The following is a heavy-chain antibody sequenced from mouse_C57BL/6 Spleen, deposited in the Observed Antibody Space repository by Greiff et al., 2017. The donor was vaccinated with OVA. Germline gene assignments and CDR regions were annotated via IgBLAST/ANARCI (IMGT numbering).Heavy chain of an antibody. CDR2: ISSGGSYT. Sequence: EVHLVESGGDLVKPGGSLKLSCAASGFTFSSYGMSWVRQTPDKRLEWVATISSGGSYTYYPDSVKGRFTISRDNAKNTLYLQMSSLKSEDTAMYYCATPDGYFDYWGQGTTLTVSS. CDR3: ATPDGYFDY. CDR1: GFTFSSYG. D-gene: IGHD2-3*01. V-gene: IGHV5-6*01. J-gene: IGHJ2*01.